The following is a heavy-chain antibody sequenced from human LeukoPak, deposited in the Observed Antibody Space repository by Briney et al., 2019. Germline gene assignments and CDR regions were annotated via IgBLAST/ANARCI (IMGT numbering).Heavy chain of an antibody. V-gene: IGHV4-39*01. D-gene: IGHD2-2*01. CDR1: GGSISSRSYY. CDR3: ARHPASFGSDY. J-gene: IGHJ4*02. CDR2: IYYSGTT. Sequence: SETLSLTCTVSGGSISSRSYYWGWIRQPPGNGLKWIASIYYSGTTYYNPSLKSRLTIYVDTSKNQFSLKLTSVTAADTAVYYCARHPASFGSDYWGQGILVTVSS.